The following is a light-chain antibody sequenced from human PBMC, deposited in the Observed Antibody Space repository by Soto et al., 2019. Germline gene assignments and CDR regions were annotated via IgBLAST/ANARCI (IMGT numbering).Light chain of an antibody. CDR3: QLWDSGSAHVV. V-gene: IGLV3-21*01. Sequence: SYELTQPPSVSVAPGKTASISCGGNDIGSKGVHWYQQKPGQAPVLVIYSDTDLPPVITERFSGSNSATLATLTISRVEAGDEADYYCQLWDSGSAHVVFGGGTKLTVL. CDR1: DIGSKG. J-gene: IGLJ2*01. CDR2: SDT.